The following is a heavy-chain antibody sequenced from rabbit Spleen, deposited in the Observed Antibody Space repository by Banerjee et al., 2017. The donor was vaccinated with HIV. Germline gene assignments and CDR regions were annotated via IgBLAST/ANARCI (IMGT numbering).Heavy chain of an antibody. CDR2: IRTTDGTT. J-gene: IGHJ3*01. D-gene: IGHD4-2*01. Sequence: QQLVESGGGLVKPGASLTLTCKASGFSFSSGYYMCWVRQPPGKGLEWIACIRTTDGTTWYASWAKGRFTISKTSSTVDLQMTSLTAADTATYFCARDGIYDGNAGDGYAFWGPGTLVTVS. CDR1: GFSFSSGYY. V-gene: IGHV1S40*01. CDR3: ARDGIYDGNAGDGYAF.